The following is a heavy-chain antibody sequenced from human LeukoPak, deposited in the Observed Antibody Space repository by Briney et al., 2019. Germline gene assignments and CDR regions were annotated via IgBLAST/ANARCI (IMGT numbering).Heavy chain of an antibody. V-gene: IGHV4-39*07. CDR2: FYFGGST. J-gene: IGHJ3*02. Sequence: PSETLSLTCTVSGGSISSRGFYWAWIRQPPGKGLEWIGTFYFGGSTNYNPSLKSRVTISVDTSKNQFSLKLSSVTAADTAVYYCARGPRDAFDIWGQGTMVTVSS. CDR1: GGSISSRGFY. CDR3: ARGPRDAFDI.